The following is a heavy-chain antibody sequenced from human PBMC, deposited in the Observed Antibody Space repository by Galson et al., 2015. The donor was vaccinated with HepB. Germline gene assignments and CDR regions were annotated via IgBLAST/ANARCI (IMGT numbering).Heavy chain of an antibody. CDR2: IYRDDNT. CDR3: ARDCRGGDCLTPGGYYYNMDL. V-gene: IGHV3-53*01. D-gene: IGHD2-21*01. CDR1: GFSVSRTY. Sequence: SLRLSCAISGFSVSRTYMNWVRQVPGKGLEWVAIIYRDDNTDYADLVKGRFTFSRDSSKNTLYLQMNSLRPDDTAVYFCARDCRGGDCLTPGGYYYNMDLWGRGTTVTVSS. J-gene: IGHJ6*03.